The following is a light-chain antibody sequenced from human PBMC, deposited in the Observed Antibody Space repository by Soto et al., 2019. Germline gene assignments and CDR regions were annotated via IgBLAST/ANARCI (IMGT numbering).Light chain of an antibody. CDR1: SSDLTYNS. CDR2: DVS. J-gene: IGLJ1*01. Sequence: QSALTQPASVSGSLGQSISISCTEDSSDLTYNSVSWYQHHPHKAPKLIIYDVSYRPSGVSTRFSGSQSAGSASLTISGLQAEDEPDYYCSSSTPTRGLVFGSGTKLTVL. V-gene: IGLV2-14*01. CDR3: SSSTPTRGLV.